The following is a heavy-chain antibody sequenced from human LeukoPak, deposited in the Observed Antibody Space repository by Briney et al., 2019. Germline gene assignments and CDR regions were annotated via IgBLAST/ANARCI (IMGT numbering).Heavy chain of an antibody. J-gene: IGHJ3*02. D-gene: IGHD5-24*01. CDR2: IIPILGIA. V-gene: IGHV1-69*04. Sequence: SVKVSCKASGGTFSSYAIRWVRQAPGQGLEWMGRIIPILGIANYAQKFQGRVTITADKSTSTAYMELSSLGSEDTAVYYCARRSRDGYNWGAFDIWGQGTMVTVSS. CDR3: ARRSRDGYNWGAFDI. CDR1: GGTFSSYA.